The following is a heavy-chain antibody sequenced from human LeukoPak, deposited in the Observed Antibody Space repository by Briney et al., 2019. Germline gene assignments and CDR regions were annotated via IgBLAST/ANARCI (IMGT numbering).Heavy chain of an antibody. V-gene: IGHV4-61*02. D-gene: IGHD6-19*01. CDR3: ARLQWLSTPFFDY. Sequence: PSETLSLTCTVSGASISSGSYYWSWIRQPAGKGLEWIGRVYTSGSTNYNPSLKSRVNISLDTPKNQFSLKLISVTAADPAVYFCARLQWLSTPFFDYWGQGTLVTVSS. J-gene: IGHJ4*02. CDR1: GASISSGSYY. CDR2: VYTSGST.